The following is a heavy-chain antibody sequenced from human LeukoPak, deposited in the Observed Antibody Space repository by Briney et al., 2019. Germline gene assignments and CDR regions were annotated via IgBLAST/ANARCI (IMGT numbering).Heavy chain of an antibody. CDR2: IQSGDRT. CDR3: ANRGF. V-gene: IGHV3-53*01. J-gene: IGHJ4*02. CDR1: GFTVSTDF. Sequence: GGSLRLSCAASGFTVSTDFMKRVRQAPGKGLEWVSMIQSGDRTYYAASVEGRFTISRDTSKNALYLQMNSLRAEDTAVYYCANRGFWGQGTLVTVSS.